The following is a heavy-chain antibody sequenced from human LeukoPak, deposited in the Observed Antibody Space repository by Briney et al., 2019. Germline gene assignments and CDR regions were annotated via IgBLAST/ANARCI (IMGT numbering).Heavy chain of an antibody. Sequence: GGSLRLSCAVSGLTFSRYAMSWVRQAPGKGLEWVSAISESGSGTYYADSVKGRFTISRDNSKDTLSLQMNSLRAEDTAVYYCAKDVNYYDSSGYYSFDYWGQGTLVTVSS. J-gene: IGHJ4*02. V-gene: IGHV3-23*01. CDR2: ISESGSGT. D-gene: IGHD3-22*01. CDR3: AKDVNYYDSSGYYSFDY. CDR1: GLTFSRYA.